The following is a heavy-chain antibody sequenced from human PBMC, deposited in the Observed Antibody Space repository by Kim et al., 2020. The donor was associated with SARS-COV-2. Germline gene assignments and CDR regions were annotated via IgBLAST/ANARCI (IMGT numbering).Heavy chain of an antibody. CDR2: INHSGST. J-gene: IGHJ4*02. CDR1: GGSFSGYY. Sequence: SETLSLTCAVYGGSFSGYYWSWIRQPPGQGLEWIGEINHSGSTNYNPSLKSRVTISVDTSKNQFSLKLSSVTAADTAVYYCARGLVSPTYLRYWGQGTLVTVSS. V-gene: IGHV4-34*01. D-gene: IGHD3-10*01. CDR3: ARGLVSPTYLRY.